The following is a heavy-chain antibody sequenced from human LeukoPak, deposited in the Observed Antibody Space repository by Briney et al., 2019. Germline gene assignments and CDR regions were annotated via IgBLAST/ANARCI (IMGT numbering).Heavy chain of an antibody. J-gene: IGHJ4*02. Sequence: GGSLRLSCAASGFTVSSNYMGWIRQAPGKGLEWVSVIYSGGGTYYAGSVKGRFTISRDNSKNTLYLQMNSLRAEDTAVYYCARDDGSSPYDYWGQGTLVTVSS. V-gene: IGHV3-66*02. CDR3: ARDDGSSPYDY. CDR2: IYSGGGT. CDR1: GFTVSSNY. D-gene: IGHD6-6*01.